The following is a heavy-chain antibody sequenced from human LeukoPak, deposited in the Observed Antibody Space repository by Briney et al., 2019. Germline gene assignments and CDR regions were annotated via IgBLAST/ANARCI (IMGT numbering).Heavy chain of an antibody. Sequence: ASVKVSCKASGYTFTSYGISWVRQAPGQGLEWMGWTSAYNGNTNYAQKLQGRVTMTTDTSTSTAYMELRSLRSDDTAVYYCARDSSTAYCGGDCFTGDAFDIWGQGTMVTVSS. D-gene: IGHD2-21*02. V-gene: IGHV1-18*01. J-gene: IGHJ3*02. CDR1: GYTFTSYG. CDR2: TSAYNGNT. CDR3: ARDSSTAYCGGDCFTGDAFDI.